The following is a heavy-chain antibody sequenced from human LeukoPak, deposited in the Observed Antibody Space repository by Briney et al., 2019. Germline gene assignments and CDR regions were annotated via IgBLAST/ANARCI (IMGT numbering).Heavy chain of an antibody. D-gene: IGHD3-22*01. CDR1: GFTFSSYS. CDR3: ARGYYDGRGHHFKY. CDR2: IWSDGSNK. V-gene: IGHV3-33*08. J-gene: IGHJ4*02. Sequence: GGSLRLSCAASGFTFSSYSMNWVRQAPGKGLEWVTVIWSDGSNKYYADSVKGRFTISRDNSKNTLYLQMNSLRAEDTAVYYCARGYYDGRGHHFKYWGQGTLVTVSS.